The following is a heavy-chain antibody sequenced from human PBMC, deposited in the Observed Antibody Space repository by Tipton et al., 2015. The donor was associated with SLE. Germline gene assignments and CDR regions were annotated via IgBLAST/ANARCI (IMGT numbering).Heavy chain of an antibody. J-gene: IGHJ5*02. CDR2: IYYGGGT. V-gene: IGHV4-31*03. CDR1: GGSITSGGYY. D-gene: IGHD2-2*01. CDR3: ARSTDQNWFDP. Sequence: TLSLTCTVSGGSITSGGYYWGWIRQHPGTGLEWLGYIYYGGGTYYNPSLESRVTISLDTSKNQFSLKLNSVTAADTAVYYCARSTDQNWFDPWGQGTLVTVSS.